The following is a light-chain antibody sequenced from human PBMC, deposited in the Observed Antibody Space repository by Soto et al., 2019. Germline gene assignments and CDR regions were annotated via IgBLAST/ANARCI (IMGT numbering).Light chain of an antibody. CDR2: GNG. J-gene: IGLJ3*02. CDR1: SSNIGAGYD. V-gene: IGLV1-40*01. CDR3: QSYDSSLSGWV. Sequence: QSVLTQPPSVSGAPGQRVTISCTGSSSNIGAGYDVHWYQQLPGTAPKLLIYGNGNRPSGVHDRFSGSKSGTSASLAITGLQAEDETDYYCQSYDSSLSGWVFGGGTKLTVL.